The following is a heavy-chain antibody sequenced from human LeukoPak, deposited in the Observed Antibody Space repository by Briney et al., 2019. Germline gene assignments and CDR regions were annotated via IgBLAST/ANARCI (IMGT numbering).Heavy chain of an antibody. J-gene: IGHJ1*01. V-gene: IGHV1-2*04. D-gene: IGHD4-23*01. Sequence: ASVKVSCKVSGYTLTELSMHWVRQAPGQGLEWMGWINPNSGGTNYAQKFQGWVTMTRDTSISTAYMELSRLRSDDTAVYYCARSNYGGNSRPFQHWGQGTLVTVSS. CDR1: GYTLTELS. CDR3: ARSNYGGNSRPFQH. CDR2: INPNSGGT.